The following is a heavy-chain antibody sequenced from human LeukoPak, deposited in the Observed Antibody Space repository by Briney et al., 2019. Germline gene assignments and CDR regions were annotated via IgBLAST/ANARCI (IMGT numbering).Heavy chain of an antibody. CDR3: ARAPSWYPYNWFDP. J-gene: IGHJ5*02. D-gene: IGHD6-13*01. CDR1: GGSFSGYY. CDR2: INHSGST. Sequence: SETLSLTCAVYGGSFSGYYWSWIRQPPGKGLEWIGEINHSGSTNYNPSLESRVTISVDTSKNQFSLKLSSVTAADTAVYYCARAPSWYPYNWFDPWGQGTLVTVSS. V-gene: IGHV4-34*01.